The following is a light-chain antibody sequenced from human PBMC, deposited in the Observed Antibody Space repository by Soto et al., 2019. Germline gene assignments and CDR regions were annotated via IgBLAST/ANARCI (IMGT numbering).Light chain of an antibody. V-gene: IGKV1-5*01. CDR3: QQYNSYPLT. CDR2: DAS. Sequence: DIQMTQSPSTLSASVGDRVTITCRASQSISSWLAWYQQKPGKAPKLLIFDASNLESGVPSRFSGSGSGTEFTLTISSLQPVDFATYYCQQYNSYPLTFGGGTKVDIK. J-gene: IGKJ4*01. CDR1: QSISSW.